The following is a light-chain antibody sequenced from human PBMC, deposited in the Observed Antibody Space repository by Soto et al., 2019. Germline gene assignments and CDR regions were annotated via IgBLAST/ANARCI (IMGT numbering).Light chain of an antibody. Sequence: SYELTQPPSVSVAPGKTASISCGGNDIGSKGVHWYQQKPDQAPVLVIYSDTDLPPVITERFSGSNSANLATLTISRVEAGDEADYYCQVWDSGSAHVVFGGGTKLTVL. CDR2: SDT. V-gene: IGLV3-21*01. J-gene: IGLJ2*01. CDR1: DIGSKG. CDR3: QVWDSGSAHVV.